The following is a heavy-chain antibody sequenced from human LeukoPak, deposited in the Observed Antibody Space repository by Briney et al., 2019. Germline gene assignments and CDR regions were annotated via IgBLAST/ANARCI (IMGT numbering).Heavy chain of an antibody. Sequence: SETLSLTCTVSGGSISSWSWIRPPPGQGLEWIGYIHYSGSTNYNPSLKSRVTISVDTSKNQFSLKLSSVTAADTAVYYCARYGWFGELAYYYYYMDVWGKGTTVTVSS. J-gene: IGHJ6*03. CDR2: IHYSGST. D-gene: IGHD3-10*01. CDR3: ARYGWFGELAYYYYYMDV. V-gene: IGHV4-59*12. CDR1: GGSISS.